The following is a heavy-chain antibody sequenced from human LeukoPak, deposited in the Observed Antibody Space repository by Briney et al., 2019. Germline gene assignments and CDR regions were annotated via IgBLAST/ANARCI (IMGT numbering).Heavy chain of an antibody. V-gene: IGHV3-23*01. D-gene: IGHD1-26*01. CDR2: ISGSGGST. Sequence: PGGSLRLSCAASGFTFSSYAMSWVRQAPGKGPEWVSAISGSGGSTYYADSVKGRFTISRDNSKNTLYLQMNSLRAEDTAVYYCAKKWELLGYFDYWGQGTLVTVSS. CDR1: GFTFSSYA. CDR3: AKKWELLGYFDY. J-gene: IGHJ4*02.